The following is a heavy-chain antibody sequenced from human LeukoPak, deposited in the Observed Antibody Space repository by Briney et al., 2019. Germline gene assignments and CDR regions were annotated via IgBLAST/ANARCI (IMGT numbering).Heavy chain of an antibody. CDR3: ARDTLGEGEDANYAVYYFDY. D-gene: IGHD4/OR15-4a*01. CDR2: IKQDGNEK. J-gene: IGHJ4*02. CDR1: GFTFRTYW. V-gene: IGHV3-7*01. Sequence: GGSLRLSCAASGFTFRTYWMSWVRQAPGKGLEWVANIKQDGNEKYYVDSVKGRFTISRNNAKNSLDLQMNSLRAEDTAVYYCARDTLGEGEDANYAVYYFDYWGQGTPVTVSS.